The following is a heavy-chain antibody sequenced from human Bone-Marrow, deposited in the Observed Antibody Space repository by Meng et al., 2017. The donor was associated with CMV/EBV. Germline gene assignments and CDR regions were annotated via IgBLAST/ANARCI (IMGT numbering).Heavy chain of an antibody. CDR3: TRGLPGGGHAVFSDY. CDR2: IHYSGTT. D-gene: IGHD3-16*01. CDR1: GGSMSSYY. J-gene: IGHJ4*02. Sequence: SETLSLTCRVSGGSMSSYYWTWIRHSPGEGLEWIGWIHYSGTTSFNPSLKRRVAISIDTSKNQFFLNLKSVTAADTAVYYCTRGLPGGGHAVFSDYWGQGMPVTVSS. V-gene: IGHV4-59*01.